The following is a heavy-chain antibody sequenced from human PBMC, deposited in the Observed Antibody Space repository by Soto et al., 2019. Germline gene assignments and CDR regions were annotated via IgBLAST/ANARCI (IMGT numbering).Heavy chain of an antibody. CDR2: ISGSGDKT. CDR1: GFTFKYYA. CDR3: ARESKWYGGQYFQD. D-gene: IGHD2-8*01. J-gene: IGHJ1*01. Sequence: EVQLLQSGGGLAQPGTSLRLSCAASGFTFKYYAMTWVRQAPGKGLEWVSTISGSGDKTDYADSVKGRFRVSRDNSKDTLYLQMDSLRADDTALYCCARESKWYGGQYFQDSGQGTLVTVSS. V-gene: IGHV3-23*01.